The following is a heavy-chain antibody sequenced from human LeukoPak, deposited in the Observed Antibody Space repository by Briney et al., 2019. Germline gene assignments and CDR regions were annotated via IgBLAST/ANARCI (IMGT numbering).Heavy chain of an antibody. CDR2: IYTSGST. Sequence: SETLSLTCTVSGGSISSYYWSWIRQPPGKGLEWIGRIYTSGSTNYNPSLKSRVTMSVDTSKNQFSLKLSSVTAADTAVYYCARGDSSSWYDGRFDYWGQGTLVTVSS. D-gene: IGHD6-13*01. J-gene: IGHJ4*02. V-gene: IGHV4-4*07. CDR3: ARGDSSSWYDGRFDY. CDR1: GGSISSYY.